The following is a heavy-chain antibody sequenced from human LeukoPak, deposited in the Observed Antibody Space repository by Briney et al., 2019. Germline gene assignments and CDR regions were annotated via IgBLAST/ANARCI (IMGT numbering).Heavy chain of an antibody. CDR3: AKSGCYGVIDY. Sequence: SGSLRLSCTASGFTFSSYSMNWVRQPPGKGLEWIGNIYDSGSTYYNASLQSRVTISIDTSKNQFSLRLSSVTAAETAMYYCAKSGCYGVIDYWGQGTLVTVSS. CDR2: IYDSGST. V-gene: IGHV4-59*04. D-gene: IGHD1-26*01. J-gene: IGHJ4*02. CDR1: GFTFSSYS.